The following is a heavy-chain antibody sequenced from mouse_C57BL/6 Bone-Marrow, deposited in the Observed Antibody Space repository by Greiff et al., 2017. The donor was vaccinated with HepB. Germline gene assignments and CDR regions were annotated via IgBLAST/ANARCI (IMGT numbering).Heavy chain of an antibody. CDR3: ARDADGSSSLAMDY. Sequence: EVQGVESGGGLVQSGRSLRLSCATSGFTFSDFYMEWVRQAPGKGLEWIAASRNKANDYTTEYSASVKGRFIVSRDTSQSTLYLQMNALRAEDTAIYSCARDADGSSSLAMDYWGQGTSVTVSS. CDR2: SRNKANDYTT. V-gene: IGHV7-1*01. CDR1: GFTFSDFY. D-gene: IGHD1-1*01. J-gene: IGHJ4*01.